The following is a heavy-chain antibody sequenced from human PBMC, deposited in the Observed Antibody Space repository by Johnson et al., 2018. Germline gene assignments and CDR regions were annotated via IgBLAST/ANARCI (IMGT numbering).Heavy chain of an antibody. CDR3: VADYAGGAYPYDF. Sequence: EVQLLESGGGLVEPGESLRLSCETSNFTFSSAWLTWVQQAPGKGLEWVALIKSKTSGETTHYSASVSGRFSISRDDSKNTFFLQMNSLKVADTALYYCVADYAGGAYPYDFWGRGTLVTVSS. J-gene: IGHJ4*02. D-gene: IGHD2-2*01. V-gene: IGHV3-15*07. CDR1: NFTFSSAW. CDR2: IKSKTSGETT.